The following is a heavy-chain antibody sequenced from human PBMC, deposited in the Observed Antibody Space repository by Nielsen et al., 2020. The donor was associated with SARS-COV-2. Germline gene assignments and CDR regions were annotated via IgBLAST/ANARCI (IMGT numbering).Heavy chain of an antibody. V-gene: IGHV4-59*08. CDR2: IYHSGST. Sequence: SETLSLTCTVSGGSINNYYWNWIRQPPGKGLEWIGYIYHSGSTNYNPSLKSRVTISADTSKNQLSLKMSSVTAADTAVYHCARRFGSSSGFLDAFDIWGQGTLVTVSS. CDR1: GGSINNYY. CDR3: ARRFGSSSGFLDAFDI. J-gene: IGHJ3*02. D-gene: IGHD6-6*01.